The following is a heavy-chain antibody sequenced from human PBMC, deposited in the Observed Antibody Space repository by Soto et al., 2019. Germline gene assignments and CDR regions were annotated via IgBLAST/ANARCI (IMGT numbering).Heavy chain of an antibody. CDR1: GGSINSGDSY. CDR2: INYRGST. Sequence: QVQLQESVPGLVRPSQTLSLICTVSGGSINSGDSYWNWIRQHPEKGLEWIGYINYRGSTFYNPSLKSRIIISVATSKNQFSLKLSSVTAADTAVYYCARDAPGVAPYWGQGTLVTVSS. V-gene: IGHV4-31*03. CDR3: ARDAPGVAPY. D-gene: IGHD2-15*01. J-gene: IGHJ4*02.